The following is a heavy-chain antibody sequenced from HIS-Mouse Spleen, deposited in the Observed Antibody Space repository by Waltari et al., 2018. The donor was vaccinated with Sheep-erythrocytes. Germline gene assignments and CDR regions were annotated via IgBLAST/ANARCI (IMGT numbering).Heavy chain of an antibody. D-gene: IGHD2-8*01. V-gene: IGHV3-30*18. J-gene: IGHJ3*02. CDR2: ISYDGSNK. Sequence: QVQLVESGGGVVQPGRSLRLSCAASGFTFSSPGMHWVRQAQGKGLEWVAVISYDGSNKYYADSVKGRFTISRDNSKNTLYLQMNSLRAEDTAVYYCAKGDAMVYDAFDIWGQGTMVTVSS. CDR1: GFTFSSPG. CDR3: AKGDAMVYDAFDI.